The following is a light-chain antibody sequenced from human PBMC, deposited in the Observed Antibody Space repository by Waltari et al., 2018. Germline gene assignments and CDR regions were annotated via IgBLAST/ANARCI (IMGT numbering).Light chain of an antibody. CDR3: QQYYNIPIT. J-gene: IGKJ5*01. V-gene: IGKV4-1*01. CDR2: WAS. Sequence: DIEMTQSPDSLAVSLGERANINCKSSQSVLYSSNNKNYVAWYQQKPGQPPKLLIYWASIRESGFPDRFSGSGSGTDFTLTISSLQAEDVAVYYCQQYYNIPITFGQGTRLEIK. CDR1: QSVLYSSNNKNY.